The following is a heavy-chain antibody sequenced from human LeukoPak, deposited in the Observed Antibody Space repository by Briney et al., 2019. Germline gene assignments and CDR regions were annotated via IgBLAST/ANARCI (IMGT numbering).Heavy chain of an antibody. CDR3: ARGARDFWSGKGAFDI. D-gene: IGHD3-3*01. Sequence: NSPETLSLTCTVSGGSISSSSYYWGWIRQPPGKGLEWIGSIYYSGSTYYNPSLKSRVTISVDRSKNQFSLKLSSVIAADTAVYYCARGARDFWSGKGAFDIWGQGTMVTVSS. CDR1: GGSISSSSYY. J-gene: IGHJ3*02. V-gene: IGHV4-39*07. CDR2: IYYSGST.